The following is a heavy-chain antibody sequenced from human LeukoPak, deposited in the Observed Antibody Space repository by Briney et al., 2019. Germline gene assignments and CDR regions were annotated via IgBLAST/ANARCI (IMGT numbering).Heavy chain of an antibody. J-gene: IGHJ3*02. CDR3: ASQRTPLRYFDWSRGDAFDI. CDR2: IYSGGST. D-gene: IGHD3-9*01. Sequence: GGSLRLSCAASGFTVSSNYMSWVRQAPGKGLEWVSVIYSGGSTYYADSVKGRFTISRDNSKNTLYLQMNSLRAEDTAVYYCASQRTPLRYFDWSRGDAFDIWGQGTMVTVSS. V-gene: IGHV3-66*01. CDR1: GFTVSSNY.